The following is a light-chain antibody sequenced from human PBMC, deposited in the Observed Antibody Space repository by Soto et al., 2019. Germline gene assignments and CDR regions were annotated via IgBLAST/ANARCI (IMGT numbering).Light chain of an antibody. Sequence: QAVVTQEPSFSVSPGGTVTLTCGLSSGSVSTSYYPSWYQQTPGQAPRTLIYSTNTRSSGVPDRFSGSILGNKAALTITGAQADDESDYYCVLYMGSGISGVLGGGTQLTVL. V-gene: IGLV8-61*01. CDR3: VLYMGSGISGV. J-gene: IGLJ2*01. CDR1: SGSVSTSYY. CDR2: STN.